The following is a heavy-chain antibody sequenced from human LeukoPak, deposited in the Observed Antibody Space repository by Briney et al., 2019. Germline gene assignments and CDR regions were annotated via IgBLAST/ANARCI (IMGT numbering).Heavy chain of an antibody. CDR2: TYYRSKWYN. D-gene: IGHD3-22*01. CDR1: GDSVSGNSAA. V-gene: IGHV6-1*01. J-gene: IGHJ4*02. Sequence: SQTLSLTCAISGDSVSGNSAAWDWIRQSPSRGLEWLGSTYYRSKWYNDYAPSVKSRITINQDTSKNQFSLQLNSVTPEDTAVYYCARERYYDSTGFFHFDQWGQGTLVTVSS. CDR3: ARERYYDSTGFFHFDQ.